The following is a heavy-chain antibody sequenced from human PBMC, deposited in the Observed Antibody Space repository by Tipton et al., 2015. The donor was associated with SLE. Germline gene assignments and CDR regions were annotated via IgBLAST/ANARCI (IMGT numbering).Heavy chain of an antibody. CDR2: IKQDGSEK. CDR3: AGGWGVPPAFDI. D-gene: IGHD3-10*01. J-gene: IGHJ3*02. Sequence: GSLRLSCAASGFTFSSYWMSWVRQAPGKGLEWVANIKQDGSEKYYVDSVKGRFTISRDNAKNSLYLQMNSLRAEDTAVYYCAGGWGVPPAFDIWGQGTMVTVSS. CDR1: GFTFSSYW. V-gene: IGHV3-7*01.